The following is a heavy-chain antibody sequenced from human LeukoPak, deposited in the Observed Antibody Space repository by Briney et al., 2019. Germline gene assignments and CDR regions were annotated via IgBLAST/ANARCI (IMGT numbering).Heavy chain of an antibody. Sequence: GSSVKVSCKASGGTFSSYAISWVRQAPGQRLEWMGRIIPIFGTANYAQKFQGRVTITTDESTSTAYMELSSLRSEDTAVYYCARDGELLWSLDYWGQGTLVTVSS. CDR2: IIPIFGTA. J-gene: IGHJ4*02. D-gene: IGHD3-10*01. V-gene: IGHV1-69*05. CDR1: GGTFSSYA. CDR3: ARDGELLWSLDY.